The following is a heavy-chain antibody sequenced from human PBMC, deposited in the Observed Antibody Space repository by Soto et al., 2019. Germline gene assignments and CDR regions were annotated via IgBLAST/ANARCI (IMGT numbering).Heavy chain of an antibody. CDR3: AFLDTSLDYDF. CDR2: IDPSNSYT. J-gene: IGHJ4*02. CDR1: GYRFTSYW. V-gene: IGHV5-10-1*01. Sequence: GESLKISCKGSGYRFTSYWISWVRQMPGKGLEWMGRIDPSNSYTHYSPSFHGHVTISADNSISTAYLQWSNLRASDTAIYYCAFLDTSLDYDFWGQGTLVTVSS. D-gene: IGHD3-3*02.